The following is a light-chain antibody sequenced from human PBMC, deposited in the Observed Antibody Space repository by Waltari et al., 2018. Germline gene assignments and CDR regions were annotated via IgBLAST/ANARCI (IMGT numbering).Light chain of an antibody. CDR2: EVS. J-gene: IGLJ2*01. Sequence: QSALTQPASVSGSPGHSITISCTGSRRDVWCSNLVSWYLQPPGKAPQLIIYEVSKRPSGVSNRFSGSKSGNTASLTISGLQAEDEADYYCSSYTSSSTLVFGGGTKLTVL. V-gene: IGLV2-14*02. CDR3: SSYTSSSTLV. CDR1: RRDVWCSNL.